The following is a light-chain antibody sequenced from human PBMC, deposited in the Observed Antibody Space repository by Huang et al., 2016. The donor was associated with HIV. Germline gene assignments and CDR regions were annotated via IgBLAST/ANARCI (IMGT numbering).Light chain of an antibody. CDR1: QSISSY. CDR2: AAS. CDR3: QQSYSTLIT. J-gene: IGKJ3*01. V-gene: IGKV1-39*01. Sequence: DIQMTQSPSSLSASVGDRVTITYRASQSISSYLNWYQQKQGKAPKLLFYAASSLQSGVPSRFSGSGSGTDVTLTISSLQPEDFATYYCQQSYSTLITFGPGTKVDIK.